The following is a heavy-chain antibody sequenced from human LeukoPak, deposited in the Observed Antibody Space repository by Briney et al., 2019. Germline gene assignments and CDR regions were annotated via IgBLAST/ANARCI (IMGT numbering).Heavy chain of an antibody. CDR3: ARHIVATTYYYYYYMDV. CDR1: GFTFSSYS. D-gene: IGHD5-12*01. Sequence: GGSLRLSCAASGFTFSSYSMNWVRQAPGKGLEWVSYISSSGSTIYYADSVKGRFTISRDNAKNSLYLQMNSLRAEDTAVYYCARHIVATTYYYYYYMDVWGKGTTVTISS. V-gene: IGHV3-48*04. CDR2: ISSSGSTI. J-gene: IGHJ6*03.